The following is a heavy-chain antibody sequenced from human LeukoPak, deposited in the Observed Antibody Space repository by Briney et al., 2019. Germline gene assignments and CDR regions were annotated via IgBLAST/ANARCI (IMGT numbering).Heavy chain of an antibody. CDR3: ARGRYYGSGSYYGYDFDY. CDR2: INPNSGGT. J-gene: IGHJ4*02. V-gene: IGHV1-2*02. D-gene: IGHD3-10*01. Sequence: ASVKVSCKASGYTFTGYYMHWVRQAPGQGLEWMGWINPNSGGTNYAQKFQGRVTMTRDTSISTAYMELSSLRSEDTAVYYCARGRYYGSGSYYGYDFDYWGQGTLVTVSS. CDR1: GYTFTGYY.